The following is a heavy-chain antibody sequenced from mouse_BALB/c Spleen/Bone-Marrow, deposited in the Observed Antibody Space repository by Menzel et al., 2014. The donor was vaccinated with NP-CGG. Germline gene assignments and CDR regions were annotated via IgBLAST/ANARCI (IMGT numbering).Heavy chain of an antibody. D-gene: IGHD1-1*01. CDR3: ARYRYYGSSGWDY. CDR1: GFNIKDTY. V-gene: IGHV14-3*02. CDR2: IDPANGNT. J-gene: IGHJ4*01. Sequence: DVQLQESGAELVKPGASVKLSCTASGFNIKDTYMHWVKQRPEQGLEWIGRIDPANGNTKYDPKFQGKATITADTSSNTAYLHLSSLTSEDTAVYYCARYRYYGSSGWDYWGQGTSVTVSS.